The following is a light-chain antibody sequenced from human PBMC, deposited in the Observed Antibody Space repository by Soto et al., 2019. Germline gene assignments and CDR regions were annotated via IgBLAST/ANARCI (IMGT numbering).Light chain of an antibody. CDR3: QNYNSAPYT. CDR1: QDISNY. J-gene: IGKJ2*01. V-gene: IGKV1-27*01. Sequence: DIQMTQSPSSLSASVGDRVTITCRASQDISNYLAWYPQKPGKVPKLLIYVASTLQSGVPSRFSGSGSGTDFTLTISRLQPEDVATYYCQNYNSAPYTFGQGTKLEIK. CDR2: VAS.